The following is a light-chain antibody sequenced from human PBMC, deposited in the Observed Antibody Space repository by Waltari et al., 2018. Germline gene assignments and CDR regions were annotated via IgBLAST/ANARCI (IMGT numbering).Light chain of an antibody. V-gene: IGLV5-45*02. Sequence: QAVLTQPSSLSASPGASPSLPCTLRGDIHVRAFRIFWSQQKPRSPPQYLLRYKSDSDKQKGSGVPSRFSGSKDASANAGILLISGLQSEDEADYYCMIWHSSAHVAFGGGTKLTVL. CDR3: MIWHSSAHVA. J-gene: IGLJ2*01. CDR1: GDIHVRAFR. CDR2: YKSDSDK.